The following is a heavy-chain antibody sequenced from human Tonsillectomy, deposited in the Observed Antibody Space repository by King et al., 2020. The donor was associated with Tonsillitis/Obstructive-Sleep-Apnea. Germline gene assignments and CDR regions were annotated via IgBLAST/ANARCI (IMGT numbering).Heavy chain of an antibody. D-gene: IGHD4/OR15-4a*01. CDR3: TRDPVIGARYHGVDV. J-gene: IGHJ6*02. CDR2: IKSKTYGETT. V-gene: IGHV3-49*04. CDR1: GFIFGDYG. Sequence: EVQLVESGGDLVQPGRSLRLSCTVSGFIFGDYGMSWVRQAPGKGLEWVAFIKSKTYGETTHYGASVEGRFTISRDDSKSIAYLQMNSLKIEDTGVYYCTRDPVIGARYHGVDVWGQGTTVTVSS.